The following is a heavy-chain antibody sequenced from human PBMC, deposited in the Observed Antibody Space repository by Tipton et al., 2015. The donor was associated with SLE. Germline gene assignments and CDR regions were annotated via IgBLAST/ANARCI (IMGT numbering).Heavy chain of an antibody. J-gene: IGHJ4*02. CDR2: ISSSSSTI. CDR1: GFTFSSYS. V-gene: IGHV3-48*01. Sequence: LRLSCAASGFTFSSYSMNWVRQAPGKGLEWVSYISSSSSTIYYADSVKGRFTISRDNAKNSLYLQMNSLRAEDTAVYYCARLGVAEDFDYWGQGTLVTVSS. D-gene: IGHD5-12*01. CDR3: ARLGVAEDFDY.